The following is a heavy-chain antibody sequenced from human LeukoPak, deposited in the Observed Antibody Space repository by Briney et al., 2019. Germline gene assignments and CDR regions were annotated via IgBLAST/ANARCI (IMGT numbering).Heavy chain of an antibody. CDR1: GFTFSSYA. J-gene: IGHJ3*02. D-gene: IGHD3-22*01. V-gene: IGHV3-23*01. Sequence: PGGSLRLSCAASGFTFSSYAMSWVRQAPGKGLEWVSAISGSGGSTYYADSVKGRFTISRDNSKNTLYLQMNSLRAEDTAVYYCAKGSYYDSSGYPDDAFDIWGQGTMVTVSS. CDR3: AKGSYYDSSGYPDDAFDI. CDR2: ISGSGGST.